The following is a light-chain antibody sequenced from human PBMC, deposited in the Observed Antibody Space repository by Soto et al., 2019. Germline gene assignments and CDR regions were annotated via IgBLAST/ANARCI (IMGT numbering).Light chain of an antibody. Sequence: EIVMTQSPATLSVSPGERATLSCRASQSVSNSLAWYQQKPGQAPRLLIYGASTRAAGISPRFSGGGSGTEFTLTISSLQSEDFAVYYCQQYNDWPRTFGQGTKVAIK. J-gene: IGKJ1*01. CDR2: GAS. CDR1: QSVSNS. CDR3: QQYNDWPRT. V-gene: IGKV3-15*01.